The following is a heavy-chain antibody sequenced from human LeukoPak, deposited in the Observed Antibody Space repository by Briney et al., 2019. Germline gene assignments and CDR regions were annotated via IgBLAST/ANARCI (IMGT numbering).Heavy chain of an antibody. CDR2: ISAYNGNT. D-gene: IGHD3-10*01. J-gene: IGHJ6*03. Sequence: ASVKVSCKASGYTFTSYGISWVRQAPGQGLEWMGWISAYNGNTNYAQKLQGRVTMTTDTSTSTAYMELRSLRSDDTAVYYCARALERGVIIPLPHYYYYYMDVWGKGTTVTISS. CDR3: ARALERGVIIPLPHYYYYYMDV. V-gene: IGHV1-18*01. CDR1: GYTFTSYG.